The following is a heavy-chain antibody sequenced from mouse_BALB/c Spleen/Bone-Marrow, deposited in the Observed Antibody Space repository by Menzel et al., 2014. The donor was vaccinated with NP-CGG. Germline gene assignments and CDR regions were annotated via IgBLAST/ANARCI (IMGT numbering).Heavy chain of an antibody. Sequence: LVESGAELARPGASVKMSCKASGYTFTTYTMPWIRLLTGQFLAFLGYIVPSSDYTNHDQNFKDKATLTADKSSSTAYMQLNSLTSEDFAVYYCAREARTGAWFSYWGQGTLVTVSA. CDR2: IVPSSDYT. J-gene: IGHJ3*01. V-gene: IGHV1-4*01. D-gene: IGHD4-1*01. CDR3: AREARTGAWFSY. CDR1: GYTFTTYT.